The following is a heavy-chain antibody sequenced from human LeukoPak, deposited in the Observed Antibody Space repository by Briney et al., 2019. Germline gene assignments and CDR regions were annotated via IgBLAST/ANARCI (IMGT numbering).Heavy chain of an antibody. CDR2: IFPSGGEI. J-gene: IGHJ4*02. D-gene: IGHD3-22*01. CDR3: VKDSTHFRVWDSYDTAGLNY. Sequence: PGGSLRLSCAASGFTFSTFAMIWVRQSPGKGLEWVSSIFPSGGEIHYADSVKGRFTVSRDNSKNTLYLQMNSLRAEDTAVYYCVKDSTHFRVWDSYDTAGLNYWGQGTLVTVSS. V-gene: IGHV3-23*01. CDR1: GFTFSTFA.